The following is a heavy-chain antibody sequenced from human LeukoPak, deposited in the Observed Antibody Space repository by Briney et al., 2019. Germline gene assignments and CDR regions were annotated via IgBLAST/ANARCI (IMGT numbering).Heavy chain of an antibody. J-gene: IGHJ6*02. Sequence: PSETLSLTCTVSGGSISSYYWSWIRQPPGKGLEWIGYIYYSGSTNYNPSLKSRVTISVDTSKNQFSLKLSSVTAADTAVYYCAREGYCSSGSCSGRMDVWGQGTTVTVSS. CDR3: AREGYCSSGSCSGRMDV. D-gene: IGHD2-15*01. V-gene: IGHV4-59*01. CDR2: IYYSGST. CDR1: GGSISSYY.